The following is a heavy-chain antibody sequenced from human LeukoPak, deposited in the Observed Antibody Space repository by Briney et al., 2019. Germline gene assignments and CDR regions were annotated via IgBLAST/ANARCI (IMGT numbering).Heavy chain of an antibody. D-gene: IGHD1-26*01. V-gene: IGHV3-66*01. Sequence: GGSLRLSCEVSGFTVTSNYMSWVRQAPGKGLEWVSVVYPGGFTDHADSVKGRFTISRDTSKNTVYFQMNNLRAEDTAVYYCTIGSVIWRMDVWGQGTTVAVSS. CDR3: TIGSVIWRMDV. CDR2: VYPGGFT. J-gene: IGHJ6*01. CDR1: GFTVTSNY.